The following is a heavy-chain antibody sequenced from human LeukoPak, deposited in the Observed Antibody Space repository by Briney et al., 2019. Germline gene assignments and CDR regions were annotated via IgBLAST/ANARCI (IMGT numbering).Heavy chain of an antibody. CDR1: GNSISSGDNY. V-gene: IGHV4-61*02. Sequence: SETLSLTCTVSGNSISSGDNYWSWIRQPAGKGLEWIGRIYTSGSTNYNPSLKSRVTISGDTSKNQFSLKLSSVTAADTAVYYCARPQRRITMVRGVIIRAFDIWGQGTMVTVSS. D-gene: IGHD3-10*01. CDR2: IYTSGST. CDR3: ARPQRRITMVRGVIIRAFDI. J-gene: IGHJ3*02.